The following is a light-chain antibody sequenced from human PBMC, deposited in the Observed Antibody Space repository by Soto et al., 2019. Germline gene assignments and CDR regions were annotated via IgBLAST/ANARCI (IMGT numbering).Light chain of an antibody. J-gene: IGKJ1*01. CDR1: QSLLHSNGFNY. CDR2: LGS. V-gene: IGKV2-28*01. CDR3: MQALQTPWT. Sequence: DIVMTQSPLSLPVTPGEPASISCRSSQSLLHSNGFNYLDWYLQKPGQSPQLLIYLGSYRASGVPDRFSCSGSGPDFTLKISRVEAEDVGVYYCMQALQTPWTFGHGTKREIK.